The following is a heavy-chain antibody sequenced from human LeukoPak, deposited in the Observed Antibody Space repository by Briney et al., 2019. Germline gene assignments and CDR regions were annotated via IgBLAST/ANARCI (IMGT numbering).Heavy chain of an antibody. CDR3: ARGVTTVTTLRLRYFDL. Sequence: SETLSLTCAVYGGSFSGYYWSWIRQPPGKGLEWIGEINHSGSTNYNPSLKSRVTISVDTSENQFSLKLSSVTAADTAVYYCARGVTTVTTLRLRYFDLWGRGTLVTVSS. CDR2: INHSGST. D-gene: IGHD4-17*01. J-gene: IGHJ2*01. CDR1: GGSFSGYY. V-gene: IGHV4-34*01.